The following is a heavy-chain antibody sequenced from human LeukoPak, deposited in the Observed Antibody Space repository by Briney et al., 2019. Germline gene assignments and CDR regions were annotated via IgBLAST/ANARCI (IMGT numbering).Heavy chain of an antibody. V-gene: IGHV4-34*01. J-gene: IGHJ4*02. D-gene: IGHD6-6*01. CDR3: ARGIYMYSSSPFDY. Sequence: PSETLSLTCAVYGGSFSGYYWSWIRQPPGKGLEWIGEINHSGSTNYNPSLKSRVTISVDTSKNQFSLKLSSVTAADTAVYYCARGIYMYSSSPFDYWGQGTLVTVSS. CDR1: GGSFSGYY. CDR2: INHSGST.